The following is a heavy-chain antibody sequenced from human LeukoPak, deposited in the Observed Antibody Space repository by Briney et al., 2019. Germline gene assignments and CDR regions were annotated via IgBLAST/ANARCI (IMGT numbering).Heavy chain of an antibody. J-gene: IGHJ4*02. CDR2: INHSGST. Sequence: SQTLSLTCTVSGGSISSGGYYWSWIRQPPGKGLEWIGEINHSGSTNYNPSLKSRVTISVDTSKNQFSLKLSSVTAADTAVYYCARRPHSRITMVRGVNLIDYWGQGTLVTVSS. CDR3: ARRPHSRITMVRGVNLIDY. CDR1: GGSISSGGYY. V-gene: IGHV4-30-2*01. D-gene: IGHD3-10*01.